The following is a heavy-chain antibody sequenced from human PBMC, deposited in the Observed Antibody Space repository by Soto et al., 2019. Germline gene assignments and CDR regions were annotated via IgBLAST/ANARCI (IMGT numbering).Heavy chain of an antibody. V-gene: IGHV3-9*01. D-gene: IGHD2-2*01. CDR2: ISWNSGSI. CDR3: AKDRTSCWLGGPDY. Sequence: EVQLVESGGGLVQPGRSLRLSCAASGFTFDDYAMHWVRQAPGKGLEWVSGISWNSGSIGYADSVKGRFTISRDNVKNSLYLQMNSLRPEDTALYYCAKDRTSCWLGGPDYWCQGTLVTVSS. J-gene: IGHJ4*02. CDR1: GFTFDDYA.